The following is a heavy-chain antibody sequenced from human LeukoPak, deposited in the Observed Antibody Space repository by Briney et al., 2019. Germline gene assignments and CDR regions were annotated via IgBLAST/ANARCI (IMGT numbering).Heavy chain of an antibody. D-gene: IGHD3-22*01. CDR1: GFTFTSYW. J-gene: IGHJ4*02. Sequence: GGSLRLSCAASGFTFTSYWMSWVRQAPGKGLEWVANIKQDGSEKYYGDSVKGRFTISRDNAKNSLYLQMNSMRAEDTAVYYCGRRRYYYDSSGYYYQTYYFDYWGEGALVTVSS. V-gene: IGHV3-7*01. CDR2: IKQDGSEK. CDR3: GRRRYYYDSSGYYYQTYYFDY.